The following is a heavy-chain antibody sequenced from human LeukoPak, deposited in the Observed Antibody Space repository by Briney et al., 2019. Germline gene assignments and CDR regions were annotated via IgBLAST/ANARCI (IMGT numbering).Heavy chain of an antibody. CDR3: ALLAVASDFDY. Sequence: GGSLRFSCAVSGFPFSFYEMNWVRQAPGKGLEWGSNISASGTTKYYADSVKGRFSISRDNAKASLYLQMNSLRVDDTDVYYCALLAVASDFDYWGQGALVSVSS. D-gene: IGHD6-19*01. V-gene: IGHV3-48*03. J-gene: IGHJ4*02. CDR2: ISASGTTK. CDR1: GFPFSFYE.